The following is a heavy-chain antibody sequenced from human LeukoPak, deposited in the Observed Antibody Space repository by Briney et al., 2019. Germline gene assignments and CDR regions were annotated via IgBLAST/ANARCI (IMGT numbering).Heavy chain of an antibody. CDR3: ARRGGSSWSYFYFDY. J-gene: IGHJ4*02. D-gene: IGHD6-13*01. Sequence: PSETLSLTCAVYGGSFSGYYWSWIRQPPGKGLEWIGEINHSGSTNYNPSLKSRVTISVDTSKNQFSLKLRSVTAADTAVYYCARRGGSSWSYFYFDYWGQGTLVTVSS. CDR2: INHSGST. CDR1: GGSFSGYY. V-gene: IGHV4-34*01.